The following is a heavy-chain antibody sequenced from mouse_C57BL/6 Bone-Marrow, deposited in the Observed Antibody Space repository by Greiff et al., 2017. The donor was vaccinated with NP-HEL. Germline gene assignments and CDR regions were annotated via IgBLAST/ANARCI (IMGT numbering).Heavy chain of an antibody. Sequence: EVHLVESGGGLVQPGGSLKLSCAASGFTFSDYYMYWVRQTPEKRLEWVAYISNGGGSTYYPDTVKGRFTISRDNAKNTLYLQMSRLKSEDTAMYYCARLYYYGSSYGYFDVWGTGTTVTVSS. CDR3: ARLYYYGSSYGYFDV. J-gene: IGHJ1*03. CDR2: ISNGGGST. V-gene: IGHV5-12*01. CDR1: GFTFSDYY. D-gene: IGHD1-1*01.